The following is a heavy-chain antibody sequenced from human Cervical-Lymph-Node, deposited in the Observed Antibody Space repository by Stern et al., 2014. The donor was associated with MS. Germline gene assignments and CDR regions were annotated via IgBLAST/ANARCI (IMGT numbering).Heavy chain of an antibody. CDR3: ARVLLGSENAFDI. CDR1: GYTFNSYG. V-gene: IGHV1-18*01. CDR2: ISTYNGNT. D-gene: IGHD2-15*01. J-gene: IGHJ3*02. Sequence: QVQLVQSGAEVKKPGASVKVSCKASGYTFNSYGISWVRQAPGQGLEWMGWISTYNGNTSYAQKLQGRVTMTTDTSTSTAYVELRSLRSDDTAVYYCARVLLGSENAFDIWGQGTMVTVSS.